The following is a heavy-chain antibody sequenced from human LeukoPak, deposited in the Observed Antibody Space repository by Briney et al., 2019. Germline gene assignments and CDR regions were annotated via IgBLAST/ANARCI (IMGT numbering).Heavy chain of an antibody. CDR2: INPNSGGT. CDR1: GYTFTSYY. Sequence: ASVKVSCKASGYTFTSYYMHWVRQAPGQGLEWMGWINPNSGGTNYAQKFQGRVTMTRDTSISTAYMELSRLRSDDTAVYYCARVGRPIAVAGTRHGWFDPWGQGTLVTVSS. J-gene: IGHJ5*02. V-gene: IGHV1-2*02. D-gene: IGHD6-19*01. CDR3: ARVGRPIAVAGTRHGWFDP.